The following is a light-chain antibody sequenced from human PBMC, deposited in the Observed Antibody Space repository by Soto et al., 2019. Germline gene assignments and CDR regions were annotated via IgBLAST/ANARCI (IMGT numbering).Light chain of an antibody. CDR2: DVS. CDR1: QDIRGA. J-gene: IGKJ5*01. Sequence: AIQLTQSPSSLSASVGDRVTITCRASQDIRGALAWYQQKPGIAPKMLIYDVSTLESGVPSRFSGSSSGTDFTLTISSLQPEDFATYYCQQFNSYPITFGQGTRLEIK. V-gene: IGKV1-13*02. CDR3: QQFNSYPIT.